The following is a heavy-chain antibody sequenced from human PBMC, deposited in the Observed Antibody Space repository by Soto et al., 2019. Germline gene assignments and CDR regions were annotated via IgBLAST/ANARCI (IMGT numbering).Heavy chain of an antibody. J-gene: IGHJ5*02. CDR2: ISGNGAGT. V-gene: IGHV3-23*01. D-gene: IGHD3-10*01. Sequence: GSLRLSCAASGFIFSSYAMSWVRQAPGKGLEWVSTISGNGAGTYYADSVKGRFTISRDNSKNTLYLQMNSLRADDTAVYYCAKAREFLNWFDPWGQGTLVTVSS. CDR3: AKAREFLNWFDP. CDR1: GFIFSSYA.